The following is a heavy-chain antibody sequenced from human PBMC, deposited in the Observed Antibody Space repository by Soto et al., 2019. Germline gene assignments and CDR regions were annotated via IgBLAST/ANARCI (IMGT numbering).Heavy chain of an antibody. J-gene: IGHJ5*02. CDR2: ISSNGGST. V-gene: IGHV3-64D*06. Sequence: GGSLRLSCSASGFTFSSYAMHWVRQAPGKGLEYVSVISSNGGSTYYADSVKGRFTISRDNSKNTLYLQMSSLRTEDTAVYYCVKNGDICISTSCYNWFDPWGQGTLVTVSS. CDR1: GFTFSSYA. D-gene: IGHD2-2*01. CDR3: VKNGDICISTSCYNWFDP.